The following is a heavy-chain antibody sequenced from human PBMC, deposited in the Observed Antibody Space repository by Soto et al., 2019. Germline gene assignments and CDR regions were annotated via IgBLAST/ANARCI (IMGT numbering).Heavy chain of an antibody. J-gene: IGHJ4*02. D-gene: IGHD4-4*01. CDR2: IIPVFGAA. CDR1: GGTFISYA. V-gene: IGHV1-69*01. Sequence: QVQLVQSGAEVKKPGSSVKVSCKVSGGTFISYAITWVRQAPGRGLEWMGGIIPVFGAANYTQKFQGRVTITADAPRAPAYMGRTSLPPEATAFNNGPRGRGTTYLPAFAYWGQGPLVTVSS. CDR3: PRGRGTTYLPAFAY.